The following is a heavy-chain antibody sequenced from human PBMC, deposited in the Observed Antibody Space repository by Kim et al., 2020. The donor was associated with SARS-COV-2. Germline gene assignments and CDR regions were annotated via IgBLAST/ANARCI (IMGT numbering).Heavy chain of an antibody. V-gene: IGHV4-39*01. CDR2: IYYSGST. CDR1: GGSISSSSYY. CDR3: ARLGTYSSGYYGAFDI. J-gene: IGHJ3*02. D-gene: IGHD3-22*01. Sequence: SETLSLTCTVSGGSISSSSYYWGWIRQPPGKGLEWIGSIYYSGSTYYNPSLKSRVTISVDTSKNQFSLKLSSVTAADTAVYYCARLGTYSSGYYGAFDIWGQGTMVTVSS.